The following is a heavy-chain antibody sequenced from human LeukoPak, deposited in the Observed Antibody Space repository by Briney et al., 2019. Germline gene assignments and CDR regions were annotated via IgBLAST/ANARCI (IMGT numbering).Heavy chain of an antibody. D-gene: IGHD1-26*01. Sequence: GGSLRLSCTASGFTFGDYAMSWFRQAPGKGLEWVGFIRSKAYGGTTEYAASVKGRFTISRDDSKSIAYLQMNSLRAEDTAVYYCAKDGSYYYFDYWGQGTLVTVSS. CDR3: AKDGSYYYFDY. J-gene: IGHJ4*02. CDR2: IRSKAYGGTT. CDR1: GFTFGDYA. V-gene: IGHV3-49*03.